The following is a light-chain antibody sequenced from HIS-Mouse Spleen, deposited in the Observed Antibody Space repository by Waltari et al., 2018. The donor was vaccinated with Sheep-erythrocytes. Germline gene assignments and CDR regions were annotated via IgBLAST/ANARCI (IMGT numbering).Light chain of an antibody. CDR1: QGVLYSTNNKNY. Sequence: DIVMTQSPDSLAVSLGERATSNCKSSQGVLYSTNNKNYLAWYKQKPGQPPKLLYWASTRESGVPDRFSGSGSGTDFTLTTSSLQAEDVAVYYCQQYYSTLLTFGGGTKVEIK. V-gene: IGKV4-1*01. CDR2: WAS. CDR3: QQYYSTLLT. J-gene: IGKJ4*01.